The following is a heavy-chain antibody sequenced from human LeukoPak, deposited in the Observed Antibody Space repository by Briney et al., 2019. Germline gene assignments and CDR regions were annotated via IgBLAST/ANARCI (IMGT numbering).Heavy chain of an antibody. D-gene: IGHD6-13*01. CDR1: GGSISSSTW. V-gene: IGHV4-4*03. J-gene: IGHJ4*02. CDR2: IYHSGST. CDR3: ASRSWAAAGTPFDY. Sequence: PETLSLTCAVSGGSISSSTWWSWVRQPPGKGLEWIGEIYHSGSTNYNPSLKSRVTISVDKSKNQFSLKLNFVTAADTAVYYCASRSWAAAGTPFDYWGQGTLVTVSS.